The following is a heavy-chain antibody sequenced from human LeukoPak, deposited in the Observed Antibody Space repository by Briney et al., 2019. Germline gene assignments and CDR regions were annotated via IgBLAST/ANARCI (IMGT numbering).Heavy chain of an antibody. CDR3: ARDQHYDPGAFDI. CDR1: GGSLSSYY. CDR2: IYYSGST. V-gene: IGHV4-59*01. Sequence: SETLSLTCTVSGGSLSSYYWSWIRQPPRKGLEWIGYIYYSGSTNYNPSLTSRDTISVDTSKNQFSLKLSSVTAADTAVDYCARDQHYDPGAFDIWGQGTMVTVSS. D-gene: IGHD3-22*01. J-gene: IGHJ3*02.